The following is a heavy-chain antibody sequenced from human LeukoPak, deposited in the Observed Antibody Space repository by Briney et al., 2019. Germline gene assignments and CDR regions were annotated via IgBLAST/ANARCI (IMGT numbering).Heavy chain of an antibody. CDR2: IYHSGST. J-gene: IGHJ5*02. V-gene: IGHV4-38-2*02. D-gene: IGHD2-15*01. Sequence: PSETLSLTCTVSGYSISSGYYWDWIRQPPGKGLEWIGSIYHSGSTYYNPSLKSRVTISVDTSKNQFSLKLSSVTAADTAVYYCARVGLLQTPDPWGQGTLVTVSS. CDR3: ARVGLLQTPDP. CDR1: GYSISSGYY.